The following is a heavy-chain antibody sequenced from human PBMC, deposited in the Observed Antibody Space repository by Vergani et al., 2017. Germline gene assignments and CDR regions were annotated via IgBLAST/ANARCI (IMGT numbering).Heavy chain of an antibody. CDR1: GGSISSSSYY. D-gene: IGHD3-22*01. CDR2: IYYSGST. J-gene: IGHJ4*02. Sequence: QLQLQESGPGLVKPSETLSLTCTVSGGSISSSSYYWGWIRQPPGKGLEWIGSIYYSGSTYYNPSLKSRVTISVDTSKNQFSLKLSSVTAADTAVYYCARDGRRDYYDSSGYRRSSSAHDYWGQGTLVTVSS. V-gene: IGHV4-39*07. CDR3: ARDGRRDYYDSSGYRRSSSAHDY.